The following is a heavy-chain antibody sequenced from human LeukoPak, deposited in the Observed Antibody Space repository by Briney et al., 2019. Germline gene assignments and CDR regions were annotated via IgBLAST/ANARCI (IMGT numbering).Heavy chain of an antibody. J-gene: IGHJ4*02. CDR2: IDSRNGHT. CDR3: ARAITMIVRAGDY. Sequence: GASVKVSCKASGHTFTNYGITWVRQAPGQGLEWMGWIDSRNGHTKYGQKFQGRVIMTTDTSTSTTYMELRSLRSDDTAVYYCARAITMIVRAGDYWGQGTLVTVSS. V-gene: IGHV1-18*01. CDR1: GHTFTNYG. D-gene: IGHD3-22*01.